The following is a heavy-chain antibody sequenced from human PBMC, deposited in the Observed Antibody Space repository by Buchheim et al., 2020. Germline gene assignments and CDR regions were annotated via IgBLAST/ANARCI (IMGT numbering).Heavy chain of an antibody. Sequence: EVQLLESGGGWVQPGGSLRLSCAASGFTFGTYSMTWVRQAPGKGLEWVSAISGSGGSTYYADSVKGRFTISRDNSKNTLYLQMNSLRAEDTAVYHCAKNVDTAMLRPFDYWGQGAL. CDR1: GFTFGTYS. D-gene: IGHD5-18*01. CDR3: AKNVDTAMLRPFDY. CDR2: ISGSGGST. J-gene: IGHJ4*02. V-gene: IGHV3-23*01.